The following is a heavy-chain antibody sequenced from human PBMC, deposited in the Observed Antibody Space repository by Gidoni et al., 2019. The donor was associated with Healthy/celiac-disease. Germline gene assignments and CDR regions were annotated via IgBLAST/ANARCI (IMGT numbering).Heavy chain of an antibody. V-gene: IGHV4-34*01. CDR3: ARGSRTYYDFWSGPRVLFDY. J-gene: IGHJ4*02. D-gene: IGHD3-3*01. CDR2: INHSGST. Sequence: QVQLQQWGAGLLKPSETLSLTCAVYGGSFSGYSWSWIRQPPGKGLEWIGEINHSGSTNYNPSLKSRVTISVDTSKNQFSLKLSSVTAADTAVYYCARGSRTYYDFWSGPRVLFDYWGQGTLVTVSS. CDR1: GGSFSGYS.